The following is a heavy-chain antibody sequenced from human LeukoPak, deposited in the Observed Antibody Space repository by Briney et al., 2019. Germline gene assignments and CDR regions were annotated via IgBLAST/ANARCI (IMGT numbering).Heavy chain of an antibody. CDR2: INHSGST. J-gene: IGHJ4*02. CDR3: ARGIGYYDSSGQY. CDR1: GGSFSGYY. Sequence: SETLSLTCAVYGGSFSGYYWSWIRQPPGKGLEWIGEINHSGSTNYNPSLKSRVTISVDTSKNQFSLKLSSVTAADTAVYHCARGIGYYDSSGQYWGQGTLVTVSS. V-gene: IGHV4-34*01. D-gene: IGHD3-22*01.